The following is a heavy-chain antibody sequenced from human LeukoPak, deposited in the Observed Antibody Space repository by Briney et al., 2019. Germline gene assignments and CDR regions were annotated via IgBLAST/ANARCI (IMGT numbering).Heavy chain of an antibody. D-gene: IGHD1-1*01. Sequence: ASVKVSCKASGYTFTSYYMHWVRQAPGQGLEWMGIINPGGGSTSYAQKFQGRVTMTRDMSTSTVYMELSSLRSEDTAVYYCATLSTGTTDFDYWGQGTLVTVSS. CDR2: INPGGGST. CDR3: ATLSTGTTDFDY. V-gene: IGHV1-46*01. J-gene: IGHJ4*02. CDR1: GYTFTSYY.